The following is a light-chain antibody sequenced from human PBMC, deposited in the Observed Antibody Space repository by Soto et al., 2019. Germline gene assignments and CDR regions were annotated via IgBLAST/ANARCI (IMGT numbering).Light chain of an antibody. V-gene: IGKV3-20*01. Sequence: EIVLTQSPDTLSLSPGEGATLSCRASQSVSGNYLAWYQQKPGQAPRLLIYSASNRASGIPDRFSGSGSGTDFTITISRLEPEDFAVYDCQQYGTSPTWTFGQGAKVEIK. CDR2: SAS. J-gene: IGKJ1*01. CDR3: QQYGTSPTWT. CDR1: QSVSGNY.